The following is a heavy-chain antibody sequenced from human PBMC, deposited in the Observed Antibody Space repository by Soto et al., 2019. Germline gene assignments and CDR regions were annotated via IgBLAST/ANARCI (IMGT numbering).Heavy chain of an antibody. D-gene: IGHD3-22*01. J-gene: IGHJ5*02. V-gene: IGHV5-51*01. CDR3: ARKDKSGYFNWFDP. Sequence: GESLKISCRTSGHRFTSYWIAWVRQMPGKGLEWMGIIFPSDSDTRYSPSFQGQVTISADRSTSTVFLQWASLKASDTAVYFCARKDKSGYFNWFDPWGPGTLVTVSS. CDR1: GHRFTSYW. CDR2: IFPSDSDT.